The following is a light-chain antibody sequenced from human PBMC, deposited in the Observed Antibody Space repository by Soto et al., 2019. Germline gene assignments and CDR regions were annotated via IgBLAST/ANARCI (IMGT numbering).Light chain of an antibody. CDR2: AAS. V-gene: IGKV1-39*01. Sequence: DIPMTQSPSSLSAPVGDRVTITCRASQSISSYLNWYQQKPGKAPKLLIYAASSLQSGVPSRFSGSGSGTDFTLTISSLQPEDFATYYCQQSYSTPLTFGPGTKVDIK. CDR1: QSISSY. CDR3: QQSYSTPLT. J-gene: IGKJ3*01.